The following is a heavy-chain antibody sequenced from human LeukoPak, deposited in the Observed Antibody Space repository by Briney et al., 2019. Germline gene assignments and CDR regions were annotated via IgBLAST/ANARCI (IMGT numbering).Heavy chain of an antibody. CDR3: ARDSSYGDYSSSGAFDI. J-gene: IGHJ3*02. D-gene: IGHD4-17*01. Sequence: PSETLSLTCTVSGGSISSGSYYWSWIRQPAGKGLEWIGYIYYSGSTNYNPSLKSRVTISVDTSKNQFSLKLSSVTAADTAVYYCARDSSYGDYSSSGAFDIWGQGTMVTVSS. CDR1: GGSISSGSYY. V-gene: IGHV4-61*10. CDR2: IYYSGST.